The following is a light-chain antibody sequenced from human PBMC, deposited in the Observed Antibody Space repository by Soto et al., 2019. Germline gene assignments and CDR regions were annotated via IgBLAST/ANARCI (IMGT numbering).Light chain of an antibody. J-gene: IGKJ1*01. CDR2: GPS. V-gene: IGKV3-20*01. Sequence: ESVLTQSPGTLSLSPGERATLSCRASQSVSNNYLAWYQQKPGQAPRLLIYGPSTRATGIPDRFSGSGSGTDFTLTISRLEPEDSAVYYCQQYGSSPTWTFGQGTKVDSK. CDR1: QSVSNNY. CDR3: QQYGSSPTWT.